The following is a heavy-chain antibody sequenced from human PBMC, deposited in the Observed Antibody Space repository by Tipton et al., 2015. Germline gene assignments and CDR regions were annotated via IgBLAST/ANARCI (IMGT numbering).Heavy chain of an antibody. CDR2: IYHTGST. CDR1: GVSVTSGSYY. Sequence: TLSLTCDVSGVSVTSGSYYWSWIRQSPGKGLEWIGYIYHTGSTVYNPSLKSRVAISLDRLKNQFSLSLTSVTAADTAIYYCVRDAGIIAAPSRYFQYWGQGTLVTVSS. J-gene: IGHJ1*01. V-gene: IGHV4-61*01. CDR3: VRDAGIIAAPSRYFQY. D-gene: IGHD6-25*01.